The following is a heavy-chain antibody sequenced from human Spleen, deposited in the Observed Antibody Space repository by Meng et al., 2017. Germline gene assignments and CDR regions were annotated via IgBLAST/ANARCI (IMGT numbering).Heavy chain of an antibody. CDR3: GRGPYASGYYPY. V-gene: IGHV4-61*05. J-gene: IGHJ4*02. Sequence: SETLSLTCTVSGGSITSSPFYWGWIRQPPGKGLEWIGHVHYRGNTNYNPSLKSRVTISVDTSRTQFSLKLTSVTAADTAVYYCGRGPYASGYYPYWGRGTQVIVSS. D-gene: IGHD5-12*01. CDR2: VHYRGNT. CDR1: GGSITSSPFY.